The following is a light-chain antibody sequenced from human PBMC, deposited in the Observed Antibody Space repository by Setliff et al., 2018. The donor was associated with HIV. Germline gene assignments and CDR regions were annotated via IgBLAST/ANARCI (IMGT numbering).Light chain of an antibody. CDR1: SSDVGGYNY. V-gene: IGLV2-14*03. CDR3: SSYASSSTLPYV. CDR2: DVS. J-gene: IGLJ1*01. Sequence: ALTQPASVSVSPGQSITISCTGTSSDVGGYNYVSWYQQHPGKAPKLMIYDVSNRPSGVSNRFSGSKSGNTASLTISGLQAEDEANYYCSSYASSSTLPYVFGTGTKVTVL.